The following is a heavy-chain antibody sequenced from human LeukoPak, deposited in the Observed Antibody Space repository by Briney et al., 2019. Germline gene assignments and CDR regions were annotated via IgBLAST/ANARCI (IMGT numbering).Heavy chain of an antibody. J-gene: IGHJ4*02. CDR1: GGTFSSYA. CDR2: IIPIFGTA. Sequence: SVKVSCKASGGTFSSYAISWVRQAPGQGLKWMGGIIPIFGTANYAQKFQGRVTITTDESTSTAYMELSSLRSEDTAVYYCARAYSGSSLGYWGQGTLVTVSS. CDR3: ARAYSGSSLGY. D-gene: IGHD1-26*01. V-gene: IGHV1-69*05.